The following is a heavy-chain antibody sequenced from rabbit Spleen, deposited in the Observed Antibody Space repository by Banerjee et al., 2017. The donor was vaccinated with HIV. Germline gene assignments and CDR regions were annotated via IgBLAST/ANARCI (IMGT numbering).Heavy chain of an antibody. V-gene: IGHV1S40*01. D-gene: IGHD1-1*01. CDR1: GFSFGDRDV. Sequence: QSLEESGGGLVQPTGSLTLTCKASGFSFGDRDVMCWVRQAPGKGLEWIACINAATGKPVYATWAKGRFTISRTSSTTVTLRMTSLTGADTATYFCARDLVGVIGWNFYLWGQGTLVTVS. CDR2: INAATGKP. J-gene: IGHJ4*01. CDR3: ARDLVGVIGWNFYL.